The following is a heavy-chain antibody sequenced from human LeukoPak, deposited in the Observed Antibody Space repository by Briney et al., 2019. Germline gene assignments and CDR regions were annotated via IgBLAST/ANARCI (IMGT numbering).Heavy chain of an antibody. Sequence: GGSLRLSCAASGFTFSDYYMSWIRQAPGKGLEWVSGISARGGETDYADFVKGRFTISRDNSKNTLYLQMNSLRAEDTAVYYCAKDLKGLYDYVRGSYAIDIWGHGTLVTVSS. V-gene: IGHV3-23*01. CDR1: GFTFSDYY. CDR3: AKDLKGLYDYVRGSYAIDI. D-gene: IGHD3-16*01. CDR2: ISARGGET. J-gene: IGHJ3*02.